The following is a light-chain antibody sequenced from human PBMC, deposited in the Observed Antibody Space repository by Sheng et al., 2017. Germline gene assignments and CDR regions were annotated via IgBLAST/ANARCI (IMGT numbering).Light chain of an antibody. CDR1: HPIRNNY. CDR2: GS. CDR3: QQYDTSPVT. Sequence: IVLTQSPGTLSLSPGERATLSCRASHPIRNNYLAWFQQKPGQAPRLLMSGSSRATGIPDRFSGGGSGADFTLNISRLEPEDFAVYYCQQYDTSPVTFGQGTRLEIK. J-gene: IGKJ5*01. V-gene: IGKV3-20*01.